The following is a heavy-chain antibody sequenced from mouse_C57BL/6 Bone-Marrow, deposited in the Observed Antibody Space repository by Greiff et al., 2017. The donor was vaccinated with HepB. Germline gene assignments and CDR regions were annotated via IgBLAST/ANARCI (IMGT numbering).Heavy chain of an antibody. CDR2: ISGGGNT. D-gene: IGHD2-4*01. CDR3: ANNDYGYAMDY. V-gene: IGHV5-9*01. J-gene: IGHJ4*01. Sequence: EVHLVESGGGLVKPGGSLKLSCAASGFTFSSYTMSWVRQTPEKRLEWVATISGGGNTYYPDSVKGRFTISRDNAKNTLYLQMSSLRSEDTALYYCANNDYGYAMDYWGQGTSVTVSS. CDR1: GFTFSSYT.